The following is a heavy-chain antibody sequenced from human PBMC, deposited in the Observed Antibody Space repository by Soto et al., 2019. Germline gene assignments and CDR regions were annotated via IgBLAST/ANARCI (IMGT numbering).Heavy chain of an antibody. D-gene: IGHD6-6*01. V-gene: IGHV3-30*18. CDR3: AKDLGIAARPPHYYYGMDA. Sequence: GGSLRLSCAASGFTFSSYGMHWVRQAPGKGLEWVAVISYDGSNKYYADSVKGRFTISRDNSKNTLYLQMNSLRAEDTAVYYCAKDLGIAARPPHYYYGMDAWGQGTTVTVSS. CDR2: ISYDGSNK. J-gene: IGHJ6*02. CDR1: GFTFSSYG.